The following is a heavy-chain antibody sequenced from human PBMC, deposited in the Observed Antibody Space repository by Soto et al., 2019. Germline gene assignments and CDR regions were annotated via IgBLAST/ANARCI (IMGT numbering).Heavy chain of an antibody. CDR1: GFTFSSYS. V-gene: IGHV3-48*01. D-gene: IGHD3-22*01. J-gene: IGHJ5*02. Sequence: EVQLVESGGGLVQPGGSLRLSCAASGFTFSSYSMNWVRQAPGKGLEWVSYISSSSSTIYYADSVKGRFTISRDNAKNSLSLQMNSLRAEDTAVYYCARAGDSSGWYNWFDPWGQGTLVTVSS. CDR3: ARAGDSSGWYNWFDP. CDR2: ISSSSSTI.